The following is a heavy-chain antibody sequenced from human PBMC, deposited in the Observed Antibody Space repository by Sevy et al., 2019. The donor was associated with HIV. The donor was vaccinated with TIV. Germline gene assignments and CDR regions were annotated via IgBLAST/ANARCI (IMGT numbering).Heavy chain of an antibody. J-gene: IGHJ4*02. CDR2: LYAGDNK. Sequence: GGSLRLSCAASGFSITETYMTWVRQAPGKGLEWISVLYAGDNKFYSDSVKGRFTVSKDISKNTLYLQMTSLTIGDTGTYYCARDPTVRGWLDSWGQGTLVTVSS. CDR1: GFSITETY. D-gene: IGHD4-4*01. CDR3: ARDPTVRGWLDS. V-gene: IGHV3-53*05.